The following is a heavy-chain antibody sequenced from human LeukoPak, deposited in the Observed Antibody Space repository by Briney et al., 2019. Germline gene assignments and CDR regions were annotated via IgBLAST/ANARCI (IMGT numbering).Heavy chain of an antibody. D-gene: IGHD2-2*01. CDR2: INPNSGGT. CDR3: ASLSRDSTSCYGWFDP. Sequence: ASVKVSCKASGYTFTGYYMHWVRQAPGQGLEWMGWINPNSGGTNYAQKFQGRVTMTRDTSISTAYMELSRLRSDDTAVYYCASLSRDSTSCYGWFDPWGQGTLVTVSS. J-gene: IGHJ5*02. V-gene: IGHV1-2*02. CDR1: GYTFTGYY.